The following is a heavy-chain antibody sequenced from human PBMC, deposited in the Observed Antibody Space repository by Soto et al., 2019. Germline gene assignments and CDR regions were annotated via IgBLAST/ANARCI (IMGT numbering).Heavy chain of an antibody. D-gene: IGHD4-17*01. CDR3: AKDLTVTTVTIDY. CDR1: GFTFSSYA. J-gene: IGHJ4*02. V-gene: IGHV3-23*01. CDR2: ISGSGGST. Sequence: GGSLRLSCAASGFTFSSYAMSWVRQAPGKGLEWVSAISGSGGSTYYADSVKGRFTISRDNSKNPLYLQMNSLRAEDTAVYYCAKDLTVTTVTIDYWGQGTLVTVSS.